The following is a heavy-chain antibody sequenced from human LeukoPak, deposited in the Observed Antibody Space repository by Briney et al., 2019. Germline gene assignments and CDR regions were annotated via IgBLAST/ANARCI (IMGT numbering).Heavy chain of an antibody. CDR3: ARGDTYYYDSSGYYPKMEFDY. J-gene: IGHJ4*02. V-gene: IGHV3-11*04. CDR2: ISSSGSTI. CDR1: GFTFSDYY. D-gene: IGHD3-22*01. Sequence: PGGSLRLSCAASGFTFSDYYMSWIRQAPGKGLEWVSYISSSGSTIYYSDAVNGRFTISRDNAKNSLYLQMKSLRAEDTAVYYCARGDTYYYDSSGYYPKMEFDYWGQGTLVTVSS.